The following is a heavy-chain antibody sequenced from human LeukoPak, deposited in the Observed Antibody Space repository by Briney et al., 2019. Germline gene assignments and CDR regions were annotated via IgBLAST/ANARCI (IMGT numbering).Heavy chain of an antibody. CDR1: GFTFTTHH. Sequence: PGGSLRLSCSASGFTFTTHHMHWVRQAPGKGLEWVAFIRYDGSESYYADSVKGRFAIARDNSNNRVYLRLNSLRTEDTAVYYCVQDWNWGFGHWGQGSPVTVSS. CDR2: IRYDGSES. V-gene: IGHV3-30*02. CDR3: VQDWNWGFGH. J-gene: IGHJ4*02. D-gene: IGHD3-16*01.